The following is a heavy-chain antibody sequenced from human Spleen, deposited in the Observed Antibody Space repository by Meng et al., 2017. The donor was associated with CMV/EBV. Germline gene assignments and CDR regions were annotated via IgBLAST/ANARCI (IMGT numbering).Heavy chain of an antibody. D-gene: IGHD3/OR15-3a*01. CDR3: AKHGRFLDQALEF. V-gene: IGHV3-23*03. Sequence: VASGFIFNNYAMSWVRQAPGKGLEWVAVMYSGSGSRSSTDSVKGRFTISRGKSEKTIYLEMDSLRAEDTAVYHCAKHGRFLDQALEFWGQGTLVTVSS. CDR1: GFIFNNYA. CDR2: MYSGSGSR. J-gene: IGHJ4*02.